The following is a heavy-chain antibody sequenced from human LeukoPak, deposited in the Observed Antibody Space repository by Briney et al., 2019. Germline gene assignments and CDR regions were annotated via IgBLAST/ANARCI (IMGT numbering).Heavy chain of an antibody. CDR2: IRYDGSNK. CDR1: GFTFSSYG. J-gene: IGHJ4*02. V-gene: IGHV3-30*02. D-gene: IGHD4-17*01. CDR3: ARVTEGTVTTGY. Sequence: QSGGSLRLSCAASGFTFSSYGMHWVRQAPGKGLEWVAFIRYDGSNKYYADSVKGRFTISRDNAKNSLYLQMNSLRAEDTAVYYCARVTEGTVTTGYWGQGTLVTVSS.